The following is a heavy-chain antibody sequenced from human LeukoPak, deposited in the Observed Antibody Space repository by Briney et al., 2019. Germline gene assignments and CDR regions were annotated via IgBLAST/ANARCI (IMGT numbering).Heavy chain of an antibody. CDR2: ISNSGSTI. CDR1: GFSISRYS. J-gene: IGHJ4*02. V-gene: IGHV3-48*04. CDR3: ARDRRAHN. Sequence: GESLRLSCAASGFSISRYSINWVRQAPGKGLEWVSYISNSGSTIYYADSVKGRFTVSRDNAKNSLYPQMNSLRAEDTAVYYCARDRRAHNWGQGTLVTVSS.